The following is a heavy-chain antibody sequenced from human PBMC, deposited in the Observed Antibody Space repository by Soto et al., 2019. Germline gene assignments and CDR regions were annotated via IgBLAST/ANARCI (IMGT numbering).Heavy chain of an antibody. CDR1: GGSIGSSGYW. D-gene: IGHD3-22*01. CDR3: ARKEDGFNRLFED. Sequence: XETLSLTCTVSGGSIGSSGYWWGWIRLSPGKGLEWIVSMFYSGTTYYNPSLESRVTISVDTPRNQFSLKLSSVTAADTALYYCARKEDGFNRLFEDWGQGTLVTFSS. CDR2: MFYSGTT. V-gene: IGHV4-39*01. J-gene: IGHJ4*02.